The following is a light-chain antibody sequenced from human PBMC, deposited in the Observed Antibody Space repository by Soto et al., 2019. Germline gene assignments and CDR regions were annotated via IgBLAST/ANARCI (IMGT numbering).Light chain of an antibody. CDR3: CSYAGSYTFV. CDR1: SSDVGVYNY. V-gene: IGLV2-11*01. Sequence: QSVLTQPRSVSGSPGQSVTISCTGTSSDVGVYNYLSWYQQYPGKAPKIMIYDVSKRPSGVPDRFSSSKSDNTASLTISGLQAEDEADYYCCSYAGSYTFVFGIGTKVTVL. J-gene: IGLJ1*01. CDR2: DVS.